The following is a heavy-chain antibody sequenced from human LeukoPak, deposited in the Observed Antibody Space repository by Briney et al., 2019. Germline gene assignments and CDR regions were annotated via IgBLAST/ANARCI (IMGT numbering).Heavy chain of an antibody. D-gene: IGHD3-10*01. CDR3: ARARPVYYGGECGY. CDR1: GFTFSGYY. CDR2: ISSSGSTI. V-gene: IGHV3-11*01. Sequence: GGSLRLSRAASGFTFSGYYMTWIRQAPRKGLEWVSHISSSGSTIYYAHSVKGRFTISRDNAKNSLYLQMNSLRAEDTAVYYCARARPVYYGGECGYWGQGTLVTVSS. J-gene: IGHJ4*02.